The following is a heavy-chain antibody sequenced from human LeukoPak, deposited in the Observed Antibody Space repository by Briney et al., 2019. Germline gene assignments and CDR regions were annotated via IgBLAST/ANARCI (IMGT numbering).Heavy chain of an antibody. CDR1: GYTFTSYY. Sequence: ASVKVSCKASGYTFTSYYMHWVRQAPGQGLEWMGIINPSGGSTSYAQKFQGRVTMTRDTSTSTVYMELSSLRSEDTAAYYCASGIFGYSREDYYYYGMDVWGKGTTVTVSS. V-gene: IGHV1-46*01. CDR3: ASGIFGYSREDYYYYGMDV. CDR2: INPSGGST. D-gene: IGHD3-3*01. J-gene: IGHJ6*04.